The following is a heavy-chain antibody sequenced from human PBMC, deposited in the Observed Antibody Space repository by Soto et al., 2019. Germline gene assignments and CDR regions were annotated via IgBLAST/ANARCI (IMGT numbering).Heavy chain of an antibody. CDR1: GYTFTSYG. CDR3: PRDSSAYPYC. V-gene: IGHV1-18*01. D-gene: IGHD6-19*01. Sequence: QVQLVQSGAEVKKPGASVKVSCKASGYTFTSYGISWVRQAPGQGLEWMGWISAYNGNTNYAQKLQAKVTITTDTSTSTAYMEQKSLGSHETAVYYCPRDSSAYPYCWGQGTLVTVSS. CDR2: ISAYNGNT. J-gene: IGHJ4*02.